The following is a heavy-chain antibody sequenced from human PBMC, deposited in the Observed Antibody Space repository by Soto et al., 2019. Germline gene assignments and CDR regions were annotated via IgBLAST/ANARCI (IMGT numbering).Heavy chain of an antibody. D-gene: IGHD3-10*01. Sequence: QVQLVQSGAEVKKPGSSVKVSCKASGGTFSSYAISWVRQAPGQGLEWLGGIIPIFGTANCAQKFQGRATITADKSTSTAYMELSSLRSEDTAVYYCARGSPHYYGSGSYADYWGQGTLVTVSS. V-gene: IGHV1-69*06. CDR3: ARGSPHYYGSGSYADY. CDR1: GGTFSSYA. J-gene: IGHJ4*02. CDR2: IIPIFGTA.